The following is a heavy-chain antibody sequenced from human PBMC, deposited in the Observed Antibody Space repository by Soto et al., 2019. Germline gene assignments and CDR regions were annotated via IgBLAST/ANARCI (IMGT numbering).Heavy chain of an antibody. CDR3: VKELRVIVVVVAATWDKGPDAFDI. CDR1: GFTFSSDG. J-gene: IGHJ3*02. D-gene: IGHD2-15*01. V-gene: IGHV3-30*18. Sequence: QVQLLESGGGVVQPGRSLRLSCAASGFTFSSDGMHWVRQAPGKWLEWVAVISYDGSNKYYEDSVKRRFTISRDNSKNMQYLQMNSLSAEDTAAYYCVKELRVIVVVVAATWDKGPDAFDIWGRGTMVIVSS. CDR2: ISYDGSNK.